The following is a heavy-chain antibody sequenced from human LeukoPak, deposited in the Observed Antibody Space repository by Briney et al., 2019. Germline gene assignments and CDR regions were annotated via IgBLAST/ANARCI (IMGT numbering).Heavy chain of an antibody. J-gene: IGHJ4*02. D-gene: IGHD3-10*01. CDR3: ARTKKVVTMVRGVIYYFDY. V-gene: IGHV4-34*01. CDR2: INHSGST. Sequence: PSETLSLTCAVYGGSFSGYYWSWIRQPPGKGLEWIGEINHSGSTNYNPSLKSRVTISVDTSKNQFSLKLSSVTAADTAVYYCARTKKVVTMVRGVIYYFDYWGREPWSPSPQ. CDR1: GGSFSGYY.